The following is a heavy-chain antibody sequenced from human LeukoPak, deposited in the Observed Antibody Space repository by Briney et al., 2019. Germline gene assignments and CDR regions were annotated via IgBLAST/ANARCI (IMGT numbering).Heavy chain of an antibody. V-gene: IGHV3-30*03. CDR3: ARDHPYYYGSGSYYYYYGMDV. D-gene: IGHD3-10*01. J-gene: IGHJ6*02. Sequence: GGSLRLSCVASGFTFSSYGMQWVRQAPGRTLEWVAVIPNDGGNKYYADSVKGRFTISRDNSKNTLYLQMNSLRAEDTAVYYCARDHPYYYGSGSYYYYYGMDVWGQGTTVTVSS. CDR2: IPNDGGNK. CDR1: GFTFSSYG.